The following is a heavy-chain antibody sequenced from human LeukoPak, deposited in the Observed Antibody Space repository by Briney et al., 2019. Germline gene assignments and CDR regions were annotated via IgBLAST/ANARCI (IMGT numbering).Heavy chain of an antibody. CDR2: IIPIFGTA. J-gene: IGHJ4*02. CDR1: GGSFSRYA. CDR3: ARGSGETGGYYYVY. Sequence: SVKVSCKASGGSFSRYAISWERQARGHGLELMGGIIPIFGTANYARKFQGRVTITADESTRTAYMELRTLRSEDTAIYYCARGSGETGGYYYVYWGRGTPVTVSS. V-gene: IGHV1-69*01. D-gene: IGHD3-22*01.